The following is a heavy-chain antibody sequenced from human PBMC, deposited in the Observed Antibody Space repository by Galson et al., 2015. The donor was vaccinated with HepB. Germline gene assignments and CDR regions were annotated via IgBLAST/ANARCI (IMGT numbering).Heavy chain of an antibody. CDR1: GGTFSSYA. Sequence: SVKVSCKASGGTFSSYAISWVRQAPGQGLEWMGGIIPIFGTANYAQKFQGRVTITADKSTSTAYMELSSLRSEDTAVYYCARGAVWGGVVIHFDYWGQGTLVTVSS. V-gene: IGHV1-69*06. CDR2: IIPIFGTA. D-gene: IGHD3-3*01. CDR3: ARGAVWGGVVIHFDY. J-gene: IGHJ4*02.